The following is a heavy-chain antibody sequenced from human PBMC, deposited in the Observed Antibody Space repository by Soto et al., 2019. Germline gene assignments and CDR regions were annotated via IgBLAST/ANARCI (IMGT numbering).Heavy chain of an antibody. V-gene: IGHV3-23*01. Sequence: EVQLLESGGGLVQPGGSLRLSCAASGFTFSSYAMSWVRQAPGKGLEWVSAISGSGGSTYYADSVKGRFTIYRDNSKNTLYLQMNSLRAEDTAVYYCAKEGLEYQLLFGGWFDPWGQGTLVTVSS. CDR2: ISGSGGST. CDR3: AKEGLEYQLLFGGWFDP. D-gene: IGHD2-2*01. J-gene: IGHJ5*02. CDR1: GFTFSSYA.